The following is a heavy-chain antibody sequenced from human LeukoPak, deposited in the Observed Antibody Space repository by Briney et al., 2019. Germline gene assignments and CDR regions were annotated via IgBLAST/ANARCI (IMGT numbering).Heavy chain of an antibody. CDR2: ISNSGGRT. CDR1: GFTFSSYA. J-gene: IGHJ4*02. CDR3: AKSYNGYESKPDY. D-gene: IGHD5-12*01. Sequence: PGGSLRLSCAASGFTFSSYAMSWVRHAPGTGLEWVSSISNSGGRTFYTDSVKGRFTISRDNSKITLYLQMNSLRAEDTAVYYCAKSYNGYESKPDYWGQGTLVTVSS. V-gene: IGHV3-23*01.